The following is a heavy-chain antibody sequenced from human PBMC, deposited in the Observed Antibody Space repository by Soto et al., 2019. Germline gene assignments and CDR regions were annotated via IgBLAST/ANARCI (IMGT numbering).Heavy chain of an antibody. D-gene: IGHD4-4*01. CDR1: GYTFTGYY. CDR2: INPNSGGT. J-gene: IGHJ4*02. CDR3: ARLDYSNSLYYFDY. V-gene: IGHV1-2*04. Sequence: AASVKVSCKASGYTFTGYYMHWVRQAPGQGLEWMGWINPNSGGTNYAQKFQGWVTMTRDTSISTAYMELSRLRSDDTAVYYCARLDYSNSLYYFDYWGQGTPVTVSS.